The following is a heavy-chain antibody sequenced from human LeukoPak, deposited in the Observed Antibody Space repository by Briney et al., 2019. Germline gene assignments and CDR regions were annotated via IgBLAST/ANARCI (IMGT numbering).Heavy chain of an antibody. D-gene: IGHD3-10*01. CDR3: AKDQSGGLDY. CDR1: GASISRGGFF. V-gene: IGHV4-31*03. CDR2: INYSGTT. J-gene: IGHJ4*02. Sequence: PSETLSLTCTVSGASISRGGFFWSWVRQHPGKAPEWIGYINYSGTTFRSPSLQSRVSISVDTSKNQFSLNVTSMTVADTAVYFCAKDQSGGLDYWGQGVLVTVSS.